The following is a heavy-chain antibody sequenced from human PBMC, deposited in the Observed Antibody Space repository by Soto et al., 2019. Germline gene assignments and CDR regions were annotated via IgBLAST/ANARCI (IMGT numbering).Heavy chain of an antibody. D-gene: IGHD3-16*02. J-gene: IGHJ3*02. CDR1: GGSISSYY. CDR2: IYYSGST. Sequence: QVQLQESGPGLVKPSETLSLTCTVSGGSISSYYWSWIRQPPGKGLEWIGYIYYSGSTNYNPSLQSRVTISVDTSKNQFSLKLSFVTAADTAVYDCARMEIMITFGGVIAPDAFDIWGQGTMVTVSS. CDR3: ARMEIMITFGGVIAPDAFDI. V-gene: IGHV4-59*08.